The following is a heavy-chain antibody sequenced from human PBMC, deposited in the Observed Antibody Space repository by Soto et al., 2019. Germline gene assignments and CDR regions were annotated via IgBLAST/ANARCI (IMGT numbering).Heavy chain of an antibody. Sequence: GGSLRLSCAAAGFSFSSFAMNWVRQAPGKGLEWVSIIRGSADSTFYADSVKGRFTISRDNSKSTLYLQINSLRAEDTAVYYCAKDEHYDFWSGRGWFDPWGQGTLVTVSS. J-gene: IGHJ5*02. CDR2: IRGSADST. D-gene: IGHD3-3*01. V-gene: IGHV3-23*01. CDR3: AKDEHYDFWSGRGWFDP. CDR1: GFSFSSFA.